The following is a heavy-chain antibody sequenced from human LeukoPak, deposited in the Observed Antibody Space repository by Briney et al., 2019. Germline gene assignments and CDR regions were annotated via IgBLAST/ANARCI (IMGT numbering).Heavy chain of an antibody. Sequence: GGSLRLSCAAAGFTFSNYAMTWVRQAPGRGLEWVSSISGSGGSTYYADSVKGRFTISRDNSKNTLYLQMYSLRAEDTAVYYCTTDLLAAGIVVHPDAFDIWGQGTMVTVSS. D-gene: IGHD2-2*01. CDR3: TTDLLAAGIVVHPDAFDI. CDR1: GFTFSNYA. J-gene: IGHJ3*02. CDR2: ISGSGGST. V-gene: IGHV3-23*01.